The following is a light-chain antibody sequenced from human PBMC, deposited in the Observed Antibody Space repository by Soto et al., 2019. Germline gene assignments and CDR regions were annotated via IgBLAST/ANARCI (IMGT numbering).Light chain of an antibody. CDR2: DAS. J-gene: IGKJ1*01. V-gene: IGKV3-11*01. Sequence: EIVLTQSPATLSLSPGERATLYCRASQSVGSSFAWYHQKPGQAPRLLIYDASNRATGIPARFSGSGSGTDFTLTISSLESEDVAVYYCLQRGDWPPLTFGQGTKVEIK. CDR1: QSVGSS. CDR3: LQRGDWPPLT.